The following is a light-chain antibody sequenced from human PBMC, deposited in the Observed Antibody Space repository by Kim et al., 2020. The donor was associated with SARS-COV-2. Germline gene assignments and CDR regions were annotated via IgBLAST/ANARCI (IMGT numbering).Light chain of an antibody. CDR1: NADIGAFDY. CDR2: DVD. V-gene: IGLV2-14*03. J-gene: IGLJ3*02. Sequence: RSITISCTGTNADIGAFDYVSWYQQLPDKVPKLIIYDVDKRPSGISVRFSGSKSGNTASLTVSGLQPEDEADYYCASHTTDNTWVFGGGTQLTV. CDR3: ASHTTDNTWV.